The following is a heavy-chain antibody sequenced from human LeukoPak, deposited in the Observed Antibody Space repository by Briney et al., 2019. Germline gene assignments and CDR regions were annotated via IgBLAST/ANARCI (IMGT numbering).Heavy chain of an antibody. Sequence: PSETLSLTCTVSGGSISSYYWSWIRQPPGKGLEWIGYIYYSGSTNYNPSLKSRVTISVDTSKNQFSLKLNSVTAADTAVYYCARAGERWLRSPLDYWGQGTLVTVSS. V-gene: IGHV4-59*08. CDR3: ARAGERWLRSPLDY. CDR2: IYYSGST. CDR1: GGSISSYY. D-gene: IGHD5-12*01. J-gene: IGHJ4*02.